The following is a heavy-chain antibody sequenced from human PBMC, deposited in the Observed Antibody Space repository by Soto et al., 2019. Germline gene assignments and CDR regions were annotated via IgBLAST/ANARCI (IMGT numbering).Heavy chain of an antibody. V-gene: IGHV1-69*01. CDR3: ATSGWSSENAVDI. J-gene: IGHJ3*02. CDR1: GGTFSSDA. Sequence: QVQLVQSGAEVKKPGSSVKVSCKASGGTFSSDAITWLRQAPRQGFEWMGGIIPLTTTAIYAQKFQDRVTIDADESTSTVYRELRSLRSEDTALDYCATSGWSSENAVDIWGQGTMVAVSS. CDR2: IIPLTTTA. D-gene: IGHD3-10*01.